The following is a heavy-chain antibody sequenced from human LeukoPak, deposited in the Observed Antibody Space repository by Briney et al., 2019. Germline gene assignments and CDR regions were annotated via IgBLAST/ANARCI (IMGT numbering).Heavy chain of an antibody. D-gene: IGHD4-17*01. J-gene: IGHJ3*02. V-gene: IGHV1-69*01. CDR3: ASASFYGDYAQGAFDI. Sequence: ASVKVSCKASGGTFSSYAISWVRQAPGQGLEWMGGIIPIFGTANYAQKFQGRVTITADESTSTAHMELSSLRSEDTAVYYCASASFYGDYAQGAFDIWGQGTMVTVSS. CDR1: GGTFSSYA. CDR2: IIPIFGTA.